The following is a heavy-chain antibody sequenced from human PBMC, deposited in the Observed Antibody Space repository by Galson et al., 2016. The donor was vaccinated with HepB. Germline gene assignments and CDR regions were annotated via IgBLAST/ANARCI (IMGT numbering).Heavy chain of an antibody. Sequence: SLRLSCATSGFTSGSVWMSWVRQAPGKGLEWVANIKPDGSERYYVDSLKGRFTISRDNAKNSLYLQMNNLRAEDTAVYYCALYYYDSSGFVEYFQHWGQGTRVTVSS. CDR3: ALYYYDSSGFVEYFQH. D-gene: IGHD3-22*01. J-gene: IGHJ1*01. CDR2: IKPDGSER. V-gene: IGHV3-7*03. CDR1: GFTSGSVW.